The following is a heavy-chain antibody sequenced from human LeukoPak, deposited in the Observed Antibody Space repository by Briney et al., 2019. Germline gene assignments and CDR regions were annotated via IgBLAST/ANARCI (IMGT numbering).Heavy chain of an antibody. D-gene: IGHD5-18*01. CDR3: ARGSTALNYYYYYMDV. V-gene: IGHV3-7*01. CDR1: GFTFSSYW. Sequence: GGSLRLSCAASGFTFSSYWMSWVRQAPGKGLEWVANIKQDGSEKYYADSVKGRFTISRDNAKNSLYLQMNSLRAEDTAVYYCARGSTALNYYYYYMDVWGKGTTVTVSS. CDR2: IKQDGSEK. J-gene: IGHJ6*03.